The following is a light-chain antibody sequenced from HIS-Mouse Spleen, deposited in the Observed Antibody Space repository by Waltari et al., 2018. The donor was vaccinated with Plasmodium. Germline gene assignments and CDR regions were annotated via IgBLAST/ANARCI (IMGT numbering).Light chain of an antibody. CDR1: NLGDKY. J-gene: IGLJ2*01. V-gene: IGLV3-1*01. CDR2: QDS. CDR3: QAWDRSTVV. Sequence: SYELTQPPSVSVSPGQTDSITCSGANLGDKYACWYQQKPGQSPVLVIYQDSKRPSGIPERFSGSNSGNTATLTISGTQAMDEADYYCQAWDRSTVVFGGGTKLTVL.